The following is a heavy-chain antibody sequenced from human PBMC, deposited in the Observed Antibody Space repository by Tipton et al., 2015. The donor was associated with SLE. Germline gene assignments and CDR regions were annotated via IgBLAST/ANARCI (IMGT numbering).Heavy chain of an antibody. CDR1: GGSFRGYS. V-gene: IGHV4-34*01. D-gene: IGHD3-10*01. CDR2: ISHTGSP. J-gene: IGHJ4*02. Sequence: GSLRLSCAVYGGSFRGYSWGWVRQAPGKGLEWIGEISHTGSPNYNPSLKSRVTISIDTSKNHFSLTLNSVIAADTAVYFCARIQVLYYYGSGNYVFDIWGQGSLVTVSS. CDR3: ARIQVLYYYGSGNYVFDI.